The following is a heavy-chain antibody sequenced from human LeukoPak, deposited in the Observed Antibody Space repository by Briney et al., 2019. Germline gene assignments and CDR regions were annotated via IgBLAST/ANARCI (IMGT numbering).Heavy chain of an antibody. D-gene: IGHD3-22*01. J-gene: IGHJ4*02. Sequence: PGGSLRLSWAASGFTFSNAWMSWVRQAPEKGLEWVGRIKSRTDGGTTDYAAPVKGRFTISSDDSKNTLYLQMNSLKTEDTAVYYCTTDYYDSSGYYGYFDYWGQGTLVTVSS. V-gene: IGHV3-15*01. CDR1: GFTFSNAW. CDR2: IKSRTDGGTT. CDR3: TTDYYDSSGYYGYFDY.